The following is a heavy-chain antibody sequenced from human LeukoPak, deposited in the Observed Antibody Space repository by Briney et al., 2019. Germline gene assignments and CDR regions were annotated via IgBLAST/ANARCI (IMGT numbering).Heavy chain of an antibody. CDR2: ISGGSGNI. D-gene: IGHD3-10*01. Sequence: PGGSLRLSCSVSGFSFSNYAMHWVRQAPGKGLEWVSLISGGSGNIYYVDSVKGRFTISRDNSKNTLYVQMTSLRADATAIYYCAKGSDYYGSVTSKKTDWGQGTLVTVSS. V-gene: IGHV3-23*01. J-gene: IGHJ4*02. CDR1: GFSFSNYA. CDR3: AKGSDYYGSVTSKKTD.